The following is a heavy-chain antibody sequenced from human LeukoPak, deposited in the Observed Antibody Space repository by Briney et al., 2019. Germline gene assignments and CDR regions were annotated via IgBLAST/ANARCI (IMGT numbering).Heavy chain of an antibody. Sequence: GGSLRLSCAASGFTFSDYYMSWIRQAPGKGLEWAANIKQGGSEKYYVDSVKGRFTISRDDAKNSLYLQMNSLRAEDTAVYYCAREGREGRGFDYWGQGTLVTVSS. D-gene: IGHD1-26*01. V-gene: IGHV3-7*01. CDR3: AREGREGRGFDY. CDR2: IKQGGSEK. CDR1: GFTFSDYY. J-gene: IGHJ4*02.